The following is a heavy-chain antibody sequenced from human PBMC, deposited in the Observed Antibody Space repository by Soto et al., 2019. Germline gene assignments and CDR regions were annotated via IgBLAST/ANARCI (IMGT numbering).Heavy chain of an antibody. V-gene: IGHV3-33*01. J-gene: IGHJ6*02. Sequence: GGSLRLSCAASGFTFSSYGMHWVRQAPGKGLEWVAVIWYDGSNKYYADSVKGRFTISRDNSKNTLYLKMNSLRAEDTAVYYCAREGNVVTAILYYYYGMDVWGQGTTVTVSS. CDR2: IWYDGSNK. CDR3: AREGNVVTAILYYYYGMDV. CDR1: GFTFSSYG. D-gene: IGHD2-21*02.